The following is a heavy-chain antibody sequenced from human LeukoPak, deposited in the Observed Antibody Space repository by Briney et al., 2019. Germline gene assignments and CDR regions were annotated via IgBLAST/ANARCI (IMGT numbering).Heavy chain of an antibody. J-gene: IGHJ4*02. D-gene: IGHD1-7*01. CDR1: GFPLNNYA. CDR3: ARSGTTDFDY. V-gene: IGHV3-30*02. CDR2: IRYDVSDK. Sequence: GGSLRLSCAASGFPLNNYAMDWVRQARGKVLEWVPFIRYDVSDKNYADSVKGRFTISRDNSKNTLYLQMNSLRVADTAVYYCARSGTTDFDYWGQGTLVTVSS.